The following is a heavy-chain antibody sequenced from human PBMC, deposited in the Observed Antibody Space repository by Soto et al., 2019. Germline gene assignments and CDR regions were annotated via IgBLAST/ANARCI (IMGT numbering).Heavy chain of an antibody. Sequence: QLQLQESGSGLVKPSQTLSLTCAVSGGSIDSGGYSWNWIRQPPGKGLEWIGYIYHTGAAHYNASLEGRVSLSVDMSKNQFSLQMTSVTAADTAGYYCVRASYILPFDPWGQGIFVTVSS. CDR3: VRASYILPFDP. CDR1: GGSIDSGGYS. CDR2: IYHTGAA. J-gene: IGHJ5*02. D-gene: IGHD2-21*01. V-gene: IGHV4-30-2*01.